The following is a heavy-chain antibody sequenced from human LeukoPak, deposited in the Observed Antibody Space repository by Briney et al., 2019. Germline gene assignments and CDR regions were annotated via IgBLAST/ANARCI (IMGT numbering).Heavy chain of an antibody. V-gene: IGHV3-30*02. D-gene: IGHD3-10*01. J-gene: IGHJ4*02. Sequence: GGSLRLSCAASGFIFSDYGMHWVCQAPGKGLEWVTLVRNDGSDKYYADSVKGRFTISRDNSKNTLYLQMNSLRPEDTAVYYCAKHYYGSGSQKYYFDYWGQGTLVTVSS. CDR3: AKHYYGSGSQKYYFDY. CDR2: VRNDGSDK. CDR1: GFIFSDYG.